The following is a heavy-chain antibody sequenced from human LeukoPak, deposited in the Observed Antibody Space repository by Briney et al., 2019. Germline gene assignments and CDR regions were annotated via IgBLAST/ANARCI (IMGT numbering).Heavy chain of an antibody. CDR1: GFTFSSFG. Sequence: PGGSLRLSCAASGFTFSSFGIHWVRQAPGKGLEWVALISYDGSNQYYADSVKGRFTISRDNSKNTLYLQMNSLRAEETAVYYCEKGYYYDSSGYYQHFDHWGQGTLVTVSS. CDR2: ISYDGSNQ. CDR3: EKGYYYDSSGYYQHFDH. J-gene: IGHJ4*02. V-gene: IGHV3-30*18. D-gene: IGHD3-22*01.